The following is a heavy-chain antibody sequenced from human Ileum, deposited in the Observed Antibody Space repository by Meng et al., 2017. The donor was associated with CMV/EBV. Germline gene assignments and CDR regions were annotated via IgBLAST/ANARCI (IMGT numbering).Heavy chain of an antibody. D-gene: IGHD3-10*01. CDR3: ARAAARGVPVDL. Sequence: QRRWAGPGRLRPWEHRSLTGPVTGGSLTSYYWTWIRQPAGKGLEWIGRIHPTGTTDDNPSLRSRVSMSLDKSKNQFSLKLTSVTAADTAVYYCARAAARGVPVDLWGQGTLVTVSS. V-gene: IGHV4-4*07. CDR1: GGSLTSYY. J-gene: IGHJ5*02. CDR2: IHPTGTT.